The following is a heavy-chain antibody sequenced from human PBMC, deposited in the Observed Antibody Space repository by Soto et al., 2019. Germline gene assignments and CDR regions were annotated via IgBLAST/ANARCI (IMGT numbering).Heavy chain of an antibody. D-gene: IGHD5-18*01. Sequence: ASFKVPFNASGYTFTSYYMHWVRQAPGQGLEWMGIINPSGGSTSYAQKFQGRVTMTRDTSTSTVYMELSSLRSEDTAVYYCARCPDTLRWLDYWGQGTLVTVSS. CDR1: GYTFTSYY. J-gene: IGHJ4*02. CDR3: ARCPDTLRWLDY. CDR2: INPSGGST. V-gene: IGHV1-46*01.